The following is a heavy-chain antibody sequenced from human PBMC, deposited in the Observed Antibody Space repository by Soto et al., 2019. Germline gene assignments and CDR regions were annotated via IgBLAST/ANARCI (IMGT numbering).Heavy chain of an antibody. J-gene: IGHJ4*02. D-gene: IGHD3-22*01. CDR3: AREARGHYDSSGYYKRSLDY. Sequence: SVKVSCKASGGTFSSYAISWVRQAPGQGLEWMGGIIPIFGTANYAQKFQGRVTITADESTSTAYMELSSLRSEDTAVYYCAREARGHYDSSGYYKRSLDYWGQGTLVTVSS. CDR1: GGTFSSYA. V-gene: IGHV1-69*13. CDR2: IIPIFGTA.